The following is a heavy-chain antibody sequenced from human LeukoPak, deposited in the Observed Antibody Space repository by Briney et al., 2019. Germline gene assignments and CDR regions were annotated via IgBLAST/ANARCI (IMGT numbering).Heavy chain of an antibody. Sequence: SETLSLTCAVSGGSFSGYYWSWIRQPPGKGLEWIGEINHSGSTNYNPSLKSRVTISVDTSKNQFSLKLSSVTAADTAVYYCARVDPYDILTGYYSLIIDYWGQGTLVTVSS. CDR2: INHSGST. D-gene: IGHD3-9*01. V-gene: IGHV4-34*01. CDR3: ARVDPYDILTGYYSLIIDY. CDR1: GGSFSGYY. J-gene: IGHJ4*02.